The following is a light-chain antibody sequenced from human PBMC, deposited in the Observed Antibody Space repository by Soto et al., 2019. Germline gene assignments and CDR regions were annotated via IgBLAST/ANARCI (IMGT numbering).Light chain of an antibody. V-gene: IGLV1-40*01. CDR3: HSYDTTVAGEV. CDR2: GNR. Sequence: QSVLAQPPSVSGAPGQRVTISCTGNRSNIGAGYDVHWYQQLPGTAPRLLIFGNRNRPSGVPDRFSGSKSGSSASLAITGLQAEDEADYYCHSYDTTVAGEVFGGGTKLTVL. CDR1: RSNIGAGYD. J-gene: IGLJ3*02.